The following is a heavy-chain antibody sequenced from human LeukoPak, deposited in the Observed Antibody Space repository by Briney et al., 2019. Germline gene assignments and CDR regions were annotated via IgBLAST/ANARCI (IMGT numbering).Heavy chain of an antibody. J-gene: IGHJ4*02. Sequence: PSETLSLTCTVSGGSISSYYWSWIRQPPGKGLEWIGYIYYSGSTNYNPSLKSRVTISVDTSKNQFSLRLSSVTAADTAVYYCAAGRRSLIGDWGQGTLVTVSS. CDR1: GGSISSYY. CDR3: AAGRRSLIGD. V-gene: IGHV4-59*01. CDR2: IYYSGST. D-gene: IGHD7-27*01.